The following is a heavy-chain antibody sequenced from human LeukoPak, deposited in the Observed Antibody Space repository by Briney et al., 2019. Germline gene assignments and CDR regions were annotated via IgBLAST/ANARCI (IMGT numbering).Heavy chain of an antibody. J-gene: IGHJ6*03. CDR1: GGSISSGSYY. CDR3: ARFPPNYYYYMDV. CDR2: IYTSGST. Sequence: PSETLSLTCTVSGGSISSGSYYWSWIRQPAGKGLEWIGRIYTSGSTNYNPSLKSRVTISVDTSKNQFSLKLSSVTAADTAVYYCARFPPNYYYYMDVWGKGTTVTVSS. V-gene: IGHV4-61*02.